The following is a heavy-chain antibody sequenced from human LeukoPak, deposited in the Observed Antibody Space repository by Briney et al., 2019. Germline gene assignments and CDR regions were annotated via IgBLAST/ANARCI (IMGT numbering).Heavy chain of an antibody. CDR1: GFAFSGYW. Sequence: VQPGGSLRLSCAASGFAFSGYWMTWVRQAPGKGLEWVANINPDGSEKYYVDSVKGRFTFSRDNAKNSLYLQMNSLRAEDTAVYYCARGWFGESKDYWGQGTLVTVSS. CDR2: INPDGSEK. J-gene: IGHJ4*02. CDR3: ARGWFGESKDY. D-gene: IGHD3-10*01. V-gene: IGHV3-7*05.